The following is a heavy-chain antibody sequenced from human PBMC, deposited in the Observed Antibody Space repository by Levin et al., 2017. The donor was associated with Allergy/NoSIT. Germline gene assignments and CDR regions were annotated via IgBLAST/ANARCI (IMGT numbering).Heavy chain of an antibody. D-gene: IGHD3-3*01. Sequence: GGSLRLSCAASGFTFSSYEMNWVRQAPGKGLEWVSYISSSGSTIYYADSVKGRFTISRDNAKNSLYLQMNSLRAEDTAVYYCARQLGNFWSGSNYSDYWGQGTLVTVSS. CDR2: ISSSGSTI. CDR1: GFTFSSYE. V-gene: IGHV3-48*03. CDR3: ARQLGNFWSGSNYSDY. J-gene: IGHJ4*02.